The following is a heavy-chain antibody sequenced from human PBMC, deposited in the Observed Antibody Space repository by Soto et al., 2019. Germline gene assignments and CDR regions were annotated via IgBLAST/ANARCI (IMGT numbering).Heavy chain of an antibody. D-gene: IGHD3-22*01. CDR1: GDSIISYY. J-gene: IGHJ4*02. CDR3: ARAVRTYYDSSGYYLAYFDY. V-gene: IGHV4-59*01. CDR2: IYYSGST. Sequence: SETLSLTCTVSGDSIISYYWSWIRQPPGKGLEWIGYIYYSGSTNYNPSLKSRVTISVDTSKNQFSLKLSSVTASDTAVYYCARAVRTYYDSSGYYLAYFDYWGQGTLVTVS.